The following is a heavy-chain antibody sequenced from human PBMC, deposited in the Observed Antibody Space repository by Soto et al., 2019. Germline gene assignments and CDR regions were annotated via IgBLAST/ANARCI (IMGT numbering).Heavy chain of an antibody. V-gene: IGHV6-1*01. J-gene: IGHJ6*02. Sequence: SPTLSLTCAISGDSVSSNSAAWNWIRQSPSRGLEWLGRTYYRSKWYNDYAVSVKSRITINPDTSKNQFSLQLNSVTPEDTAVYYCARGMGDYDILTGYRYYYYYYGMDVWGQGTTVTVSS. CDR3: ARGMGDYDILTGYRYYYYYYGMDV. CDR2: TYYRSKWYN. CDR1: GDSVSSNSAA. D-gene: IGHD3-9*01.